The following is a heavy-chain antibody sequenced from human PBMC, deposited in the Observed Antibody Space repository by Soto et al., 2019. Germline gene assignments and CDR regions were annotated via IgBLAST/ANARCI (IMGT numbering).Heavy chain of an antibody. CDR2: TSSNSAYI. CDR1: GFTFRSFT. D-gene: IGHD6-13*01. J-gene: IGHJ5*02. Sequence: GGSRRLSCAASGFTFRSFTMNWVHQAPGKGLEWVSTTSSNSAYIYYTDALRGRFTISRDNAENSLHLQMNSLRAEDTAVYYCTRDASRDSSARGWFDPWGPGTLVTVSS. CDR3: TRDASRDSSARGWFDP. V-gene: IGHV3-21*01.